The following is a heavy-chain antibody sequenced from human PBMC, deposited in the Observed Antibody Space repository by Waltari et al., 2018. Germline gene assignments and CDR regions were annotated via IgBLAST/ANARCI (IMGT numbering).Heavy chain of an antibody. CDR1: GCSISTNNFY. CDR3: ARLFNHYIDV. J-gene: IGHJ6*03. V-gene: IGHV4-39*01. Sequence: QLQLQESGPGLVKSSETLSLICSVSGCSISTNNFYWGWIRQTPGKGLGWIGSVHYTGNPYYNPPLKHRVTISVDSSKNEFSLRLRSVTTSETAVYYCARLFNHYIDVWGRGTAVTVSS. CDR2: VHYTGNP.